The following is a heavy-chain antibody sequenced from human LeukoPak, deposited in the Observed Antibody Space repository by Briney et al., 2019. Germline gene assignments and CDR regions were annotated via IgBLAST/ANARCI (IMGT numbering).Heavy chain of an antibody. Sequence: GGSLRLSCAASGFTFSSYAMSWVRQAPGKGLEWVSAISGSGGSTYYADSVKGRFTISRDNSKNTLYLQMNSLRAEDTAVYYCAKALAAIRLGEKYYFDYWGQGTLVTVSS. J-gene: IGHJ4*02. CDR2: ISGSGGST. V-gene: IGHV3-23*01. CDR3: AKALAAIRLGEKYYFDY. D-gene: IGHD2-2*02. CDR1: GFTFSSYA.